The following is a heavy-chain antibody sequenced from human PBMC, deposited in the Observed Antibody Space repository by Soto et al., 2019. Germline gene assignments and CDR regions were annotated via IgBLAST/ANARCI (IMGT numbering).Heavy chain of an antibody. CDR3: ATAVPAGISASDYGMDV. Sequence: GESLKISCKGSGYSFTSYWIGWVRQMPGKGLEWMGIIYPGDSDTRYSPSFQGQVTVSADKSISTAYLQWSSLKASDTAMYYCATAVPAGISASDYGMDVWGQGTTVTVSS. V-gene: IGHV5-51*01. D-gene: IGHD2-2*01. CDR1: GYSFTSYW. CDR2: IYPGDSDT. J-gene: IGHJ6*02.